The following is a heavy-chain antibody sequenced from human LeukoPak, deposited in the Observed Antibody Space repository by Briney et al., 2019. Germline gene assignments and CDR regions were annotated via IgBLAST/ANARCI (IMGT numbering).Heavy chain of an antibody. CDR1: GFTFDDHG. CDR2: INWNGGFT. V-gene: IGHV3-20*04. D-gene: IGHD1-1*01. J-gene: IGHJ6*03. CDR3: ARYLEATETTWHYMDV. Sequence: GGALRLSCAASGFTFDDHGMTWVRHVPGKGLEGVAGINWNGGFTDYVDSVKGRFTVSRDNAKNSLYLQMNSLRVEDTGLYYCARYLEATETTWHYMDVWGKGTTVIVSS.